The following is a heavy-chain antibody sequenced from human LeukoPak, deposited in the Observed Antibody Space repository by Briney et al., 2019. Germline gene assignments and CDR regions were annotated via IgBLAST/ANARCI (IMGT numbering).Heavy chain of an antibody. V-gene: IGHV3-30*02. D-gene: IGHD6-13*01. Sequence: GGSLRLSCAASGFTFSSYGMHWVRQAPGKGLEWVAFIRYDGSNKYYADSVKGRFTISRDNSKNTLYLQMNSLRAEDTAVYYCAKDQGIAAAGTGDYWGQGTLVTVSS. CDR3: AKDQGIAAAGTGDY. J-gene: IGHJ4*02. CDR2: IRYDGSNK. CDR1: GFTFSSYG.